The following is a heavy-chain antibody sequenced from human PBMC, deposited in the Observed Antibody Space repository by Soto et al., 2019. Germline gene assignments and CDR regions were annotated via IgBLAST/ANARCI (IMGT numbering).Heavy chain of an antibody. CDR3: ARAGYYDSSAYHYYYYGMDV. Sequence: PGGSLRLSCAASGFTFSSYSMNWVRQAPGKGLEWVSYISSSSSTIYYADSVKGRFTISRDNAKNSLYLQMNSLRDEDTAVYYCARAGYYDSSAYHYYYYGMDVWGQGTRVTVSS. J-gene: IGHJ6*02. V-gene: IGHV3-48*02. D-gene: IGHD3-22*01. CDR2: ISSSSSTI. CDR1: GFTFSSYS.